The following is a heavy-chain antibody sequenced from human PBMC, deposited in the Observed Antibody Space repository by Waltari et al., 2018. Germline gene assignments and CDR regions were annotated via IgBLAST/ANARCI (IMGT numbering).Heavy chain of an antibody. CDR1: GGSISSSSYY. J-gene: IGHJ3*02. CDR2: IYYSGST. CDR3: ARRGYYYDSSGYYCDAFDI. Sequence: QLQLQESGPGLVKPSETLSLTCTVSGGSISSSSYYWGWIRQPPGKGLEWIGSIYYSGSTYYNPSLKSRVTISVDTSKNQFSLKLSSVTAADTAVYYCARRGYYYDSSGYYCDAFDIWGQGTMVTVSS. V-gene: IGHV4-39*01. D-gene: IGHD3-22*01.